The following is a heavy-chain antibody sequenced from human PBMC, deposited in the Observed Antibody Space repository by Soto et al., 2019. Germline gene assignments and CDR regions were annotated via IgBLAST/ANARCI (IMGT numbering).Heavy chain of an antibody. CDR1: GGSISSGDYY. Sequence: PSETLSLTCTVSGGSISSGDYYWSWIRQPPGKGLEWIGYIYYSGSTYYNPSLKSRVTISVDTSKNQFSLKLSSVTAADTAVYYCARDSSSLRGSLDYWGQGTLVTVSS. J-gene: IGHJ4*02. CDR2: IYYSGST. CDR3: ARDSSSLRGSLDY. V-gene: IGHV4-30-4*01. D-gene: IGHD6-6*01.